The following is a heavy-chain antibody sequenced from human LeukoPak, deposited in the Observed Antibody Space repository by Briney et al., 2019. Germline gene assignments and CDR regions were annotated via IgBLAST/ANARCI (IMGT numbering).Heavy chain of an antibody. V-gene: IGHV4-39*07. J-gene: IGHJ6*03. CDR1: GGSISSSSYY. CDR2: IYYSGST. D-gene: IGHD1-1*01. CDR3: ARVLVHSYDSPGYMDV. Sequence: SETLSLTCTVSGGSISSSSYYWGWIRQPPGKGLEWIGSIYYSGSTYYNPSLKSRVTISVDTSKNQFSLKLSSVTAADTAVYYCARVLVHSYDSPGYMDVWGKGTTVTVSS.